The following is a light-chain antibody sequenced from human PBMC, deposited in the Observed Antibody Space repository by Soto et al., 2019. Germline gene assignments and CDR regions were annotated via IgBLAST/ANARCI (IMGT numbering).Light chain of an antibody. CDR3: QQSDSSLWT. V-gene: IGKV3-20*01. CDR1: QSVISN. Sequence: EIVMTQSPATLSVSPGERATLSCRASQSVISNLAWYQQKPGQAPRLLIYGASSRATGIPARFSGSGSGTDFTLTISRLEPEDFAVYYCQQSDSSLWTFGQGTKVDIK. J-gene: IGKJ1*01. CDR2: GAS.